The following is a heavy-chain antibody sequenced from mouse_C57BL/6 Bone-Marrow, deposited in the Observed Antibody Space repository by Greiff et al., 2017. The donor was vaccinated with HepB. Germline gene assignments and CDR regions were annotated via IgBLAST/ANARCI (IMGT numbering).Heavy chain of an antibody. J-gene: IGHJ3*01. CDR2: IDPSDIET. CDR3: ARGGFYDGAWFAY. D-gene: IGHD2-12*01. Sequence: QVQLQQPGAELVRPGSSVKLSCKASGYTFTSYWMHWVKQRPIQGLEWIGNIDPSDIETHYNQKFKDKATLTVDKSSSTAYMQLSSLTSEDSAVYYCARGGFYDGAWFAYWGQGTLVTVSA. CDR1: GYTFTSYW. V-gene: IGHV1-52*01.